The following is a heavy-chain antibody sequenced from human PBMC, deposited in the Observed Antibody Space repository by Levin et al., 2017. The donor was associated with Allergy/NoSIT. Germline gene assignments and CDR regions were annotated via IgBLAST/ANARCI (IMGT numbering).Heavy chain of an antibody. J-gene: IGHJ4*02. Sequence: GGSLRLSCAASGFTFSSYAMSWVRQAPGTGLEWVSAISGSGGSTYYADSVKGRFTISRDNSKNTLYLQMNSLRAEDTAVYYGAKGDYGSGSLDYFDYWGQGTLVTVSS. D-gene: IGHD3-10*01. CDR2: ISGSGGST. V-gene: IGHV3-23*01. CDR1: GFTFSSYA. CDR3: AKGDYGSGSLDYFDY.